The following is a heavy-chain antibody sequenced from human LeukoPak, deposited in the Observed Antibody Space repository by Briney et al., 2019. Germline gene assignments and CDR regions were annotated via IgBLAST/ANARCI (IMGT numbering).Heavy chain of an antibody. V-gene: IGHV1-18*01. CDR1: GYTFTSYG. CDR3: ARSGSGKYYYYMDV. D-gene: IGHD3-10*01. J-gene: IGHJ6*03. Sequence: GASVKVSCKASGYTFTSYGISWVRQAPGQGLEWLGWISAYNGNTNYAQKLQGRVTMTTDTSTSTAYMELRSLRSDDTAVYYCARSGSGKYYYYMDVWGKGTTVTVSS. CDR2: ISAYNGNT.